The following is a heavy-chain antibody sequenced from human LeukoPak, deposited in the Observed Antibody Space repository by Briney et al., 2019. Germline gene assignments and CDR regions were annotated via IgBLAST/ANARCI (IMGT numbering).Heavy chain of an antibody. Sequence: SQTLSLTCAISGDSVSSNSAAWNWIRQSPSRGLEWLGRTYYRSKWYNDYAVSVKSRITINPDTSKNQFSLQLNSVTPEDTAVYYCARASITMVRGAIFFDYWGQGTLVTVSS. J-gene: IGHJ4*02. D-gene: IGHD3-10*01. CDR3: ARASITMVRGAIFFDY. CDR1: GDSVSSNSAA. V-gene: IGHV6-1*01. CDR2: TYYRSKWYN.